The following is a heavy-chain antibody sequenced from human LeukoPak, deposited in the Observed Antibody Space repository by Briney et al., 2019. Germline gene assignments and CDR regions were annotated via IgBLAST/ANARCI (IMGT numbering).Heavy chain of an antibody. Sequence: GGSLRLSCAASGSTFSSYSMSWVRQAPGTGLEWVSSSSSTSSYKYYADSVKGRFTISRDNAKNSLYLQMNSLRAEDTAVYYCARDTSSWYLNFDYWGQGTLVTVSS. CDR3: ARDTSSWYLNFDY. V-gene: IGHV3-21*01. CDR2: SSSTSSYK. CDR1: GSTFSSYS. J-gene: IGHJ4*02. D-gene: IGHD6-13*01.